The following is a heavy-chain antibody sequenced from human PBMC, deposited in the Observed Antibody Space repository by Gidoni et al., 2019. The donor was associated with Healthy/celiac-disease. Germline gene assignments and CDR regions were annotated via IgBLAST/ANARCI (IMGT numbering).Heavy chain of an antibody. Sequence: QVQLQESGPGLVKRSQTLSLTCTVSGGSISSGGYYWSWIRQHPGKGLEWIGYIYYSGSTYYNPSLKSRVTISVDTSKNQFSLKLRSVTAADTAVYYCARMTGSSETAYYYGMDVWGQGTTVTVSS. CDR1: GGSISSGGYY. J-gene: IGHJ6*02. CDR3: ARMTGSSETAYYYGMDV. D-gene: IGHD6-6*01. V-gene: IGHV4-31*03. CDR2: IYYSGST.